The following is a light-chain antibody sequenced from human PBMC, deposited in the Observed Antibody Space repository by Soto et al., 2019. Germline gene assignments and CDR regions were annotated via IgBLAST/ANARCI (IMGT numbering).Light chain of an antibody. CDR3: QSYDSSPSGYV. V-gene: IGLV1-40*01. J-gene: IGLJ1*01. CDR2: GNS. CDR1: SSNFGAGYD. Sequence: QSALTQPPSVYGAPGQRVTISCTGSSSNFGAGYDVHWYQQLPGTAPKLLIYGNSNRPSGVPDRFSGSKSGTSASLAITGLQAEDEADYYCQSYDSSPSGYVFGTGTKVTVL.